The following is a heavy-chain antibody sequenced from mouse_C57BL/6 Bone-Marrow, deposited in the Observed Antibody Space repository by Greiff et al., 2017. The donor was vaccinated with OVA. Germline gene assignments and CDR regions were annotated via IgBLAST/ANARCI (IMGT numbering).Heavy chain of an antibody. CDR2: INPNNGGT. V-gene: IGHV1-26*01. CDR1: GYTFTDYY. D-gene: IGHD1-1*01. J-gene: IGHJ1*03. CDR3: ASPLIYYYVSSYWYFDV. Sequence: EVQLQQSGPELVKPGASVKISCKASGYTFTDYYMNWVKQSHGKSLEWIGDINPNNGGTSYNQKFKGKATLTVDKASSTASMELRSLTSEASAVYYCASPLIYYYVSSYWYFDVWGTGTTVTVSS.